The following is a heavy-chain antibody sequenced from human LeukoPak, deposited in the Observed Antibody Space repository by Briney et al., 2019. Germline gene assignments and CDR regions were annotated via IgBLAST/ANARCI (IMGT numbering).Heavy chain of an antibody. CDR1: GGSISSYY. CDR2: IYTSGST. J-gene: IGHJ4*02. Sequence: SETLSLTCTVSGGSISSYYWSWIRQPAGKGLEWIGRIYTSGSTNYNPSLKSRVTMSVDTSKNQFSLKLSSVTAADTAVYYCASIAVAGREFDYWGQGTLVTVSS. V-gene: IGHV4-4*07. CDR3: ASIAVAGREFDY. D-gene: IGHD6-19*01.